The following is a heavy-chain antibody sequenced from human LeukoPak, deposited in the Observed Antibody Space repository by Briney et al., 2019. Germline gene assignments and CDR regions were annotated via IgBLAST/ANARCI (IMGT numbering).Heavy chain of an antibody. V-gene: IGHV4-30-4*01. CDR2: TFYSGST. Sequence: PSQTLSLTCTVSGGSISSGDYYWSWIRQHPEKGLEWIGYTFYSGSTNYNPSLKSRVTMSVDTSKNQFSLKLSSVTAADTAVYYCARAGGTWDLIPFDIWGQGTMVTVSS. J-gene: IGHJ3*02. CDR3: ARAGGTWDLIPFDI. D-gene: IGHD1-1*01. CDR1: GGSISSGDYY.